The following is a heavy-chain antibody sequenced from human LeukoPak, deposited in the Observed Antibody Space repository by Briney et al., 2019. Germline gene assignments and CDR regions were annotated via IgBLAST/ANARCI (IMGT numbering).Heavy chain of an antibody. V-gene: IGHV4-38-2*02. Sequence: SETLSLTCTVSGYSISSGYYWGWIRQPPEKGLEWIGSIYHSGSTYYNPSLKSRVTISVDTSKNQFSLKLSSVTAADTAVYYCARDRILIGIWSGYRGFDPWGQGTLVTVS. CDR3: ARDRILIGIWSGYRGFDP. CDR1: GYSISSGYY. CDR2: IYHSGST. D-gene: IGHD3-3*01. J-gene: IGHJ5*02.